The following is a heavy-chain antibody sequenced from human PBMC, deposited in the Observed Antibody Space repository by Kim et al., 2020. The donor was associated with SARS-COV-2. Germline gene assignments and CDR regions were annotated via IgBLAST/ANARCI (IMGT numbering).Heavy chain of an antibody. V-gene: IGHV4-59*09. CDR3: ARGSGWGDAFDI. J-gene: IGHJ3*02. D-gene: IGHD6-19*01. Sequence: NYIPSLKSRVTISLDKSKDQFSLRLTSVTAADTAVYYCARGSGWGDAFDIWGQGTMVTVSS.